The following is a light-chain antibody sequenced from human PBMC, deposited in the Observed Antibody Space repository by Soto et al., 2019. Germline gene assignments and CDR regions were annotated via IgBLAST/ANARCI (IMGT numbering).Light chain of an antibody. CDR1: QSIINY. V-gene: IGKV1-39*01. Sequence: DIEMTPSPSSPSAFVGDRVPITCRASQSIINYLNWYQQKPGKAPKLLIYAASSLQSGVPSRFSGSGSGTVFTLTISSLQPDDFATYYCQQSYSILTFGQGTRLEIK. CDR2: AAS. J-gene: IGKJ5*01. CDR3: QQSYSILT.